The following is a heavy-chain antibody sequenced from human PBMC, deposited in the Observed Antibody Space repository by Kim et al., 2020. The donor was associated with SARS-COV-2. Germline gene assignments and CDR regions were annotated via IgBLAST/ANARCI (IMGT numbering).Heavy chain of an antibody. CDR2: IRSKPNKYYT. V-gene: IGHV3-73*01. Sequence: SLLLSCSSSWFTFSGSTMHWVRQAPGKGLEWVGRIRSKPNKYYTAYAASVKGMFTICSDDTQNTEYQKMSSLKTADTAISYCTGVNQIPGGWYDALD. J-gene: IGHJ3*02. D-gene: IGHD6-19*01. CDR3: TGVNQIPGGWYDALD. CDR1: WFTFSGST.